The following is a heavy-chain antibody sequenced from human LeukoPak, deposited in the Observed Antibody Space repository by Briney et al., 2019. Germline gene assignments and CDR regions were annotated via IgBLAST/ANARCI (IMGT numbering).Heavy chain of an antibody. CDR2: IIPILGIA. CDR1: GGTFSSYA. CDR3: ARDRGYCSSTSCYHWFDP. Sequence: GASVKVSCKASGGTFSSYAISWVRQAPGQGLEWMGRIIPILGIANYAQKFQGRVTITADKSTNTAYMELSSLRSEDTAVYYCARDRGYCSSTSCYHWFDPWGQGTLVTVSS. V-gene: IGHV1-69*04. J-gene: IGHJ5*02. D-gene: IGHD2-2*01.